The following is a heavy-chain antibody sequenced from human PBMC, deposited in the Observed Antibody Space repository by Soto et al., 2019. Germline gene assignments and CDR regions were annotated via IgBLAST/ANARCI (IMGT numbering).Heavy chain of an antibody. CDR1: GFSLSTSGAA. Sequence: QINLIESGPTLVKPTQTLTLTCTFSGFSLSTSGAAVGWVRQPPGRALEWLALIYWDGDKRYNASLGNRLTITKDTSMTQVVLKLTTVDPADTATYYCAHRATMTIFGLIIDNGIWFDPWGQGTRVIVSS. CDR2: IYWDGDK. CDR3: AHRATMTIFGLIIDNGIWFDP. J-gene: IGHJ5*02. V-gene: IGHV2-5*02. D-gene: IGHD3-3*01.